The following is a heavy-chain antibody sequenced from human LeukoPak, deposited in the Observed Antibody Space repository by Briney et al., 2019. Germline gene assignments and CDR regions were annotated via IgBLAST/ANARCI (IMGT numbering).Heavy chain of an antibody. Sequence: PGGSLRLSCAASGFTFSSYEMNWVRQAPGKGLEWVSYISSSGSTIYYVDSVKGRFTISRENAKNSLYLQMNSLRAEDTAVYYCAELGITMIGGVWGKGTTVTVSS. CDR3: AELGITMIGGV. D-gene: IGHD3-10*02. J-gene: IGHJ6*04. CDR2: ISSSGSTI. V-gene: IGHV3-48*03. CDR1: GFTFSSYE.